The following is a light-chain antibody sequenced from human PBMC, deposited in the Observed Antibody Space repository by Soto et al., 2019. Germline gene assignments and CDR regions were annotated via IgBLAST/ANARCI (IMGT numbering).Light chain of an antibody. V-gene: IGLV1-40*01. CDR2: GNT. Sequence: QSVLTQPPSVSGAPGQRVTISCTGSSSNIGAVYDVHWYQHLPGTAPKLLIYGNTNRPSGDPDRFSGSKSGTSASLAITGLQAEDEADYYCQSYDSSLSGYVFGTGTKLTVL. CDR1: SSNIGAVYD. J-gene: IGLJ1*01. CDR3: QSYDSSLSGYV.